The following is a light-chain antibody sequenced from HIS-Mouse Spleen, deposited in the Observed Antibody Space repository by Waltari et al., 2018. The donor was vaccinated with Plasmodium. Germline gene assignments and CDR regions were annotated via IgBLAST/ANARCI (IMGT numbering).Light chain of an antibody. J-gene: IGLJ2*01. V-gene: IGLV3-21*02. CDR1: NIGSKS. CDR2: DDS. CDR3: QVWDSSSDHPV. Sequence: SYVLTQPPSVSVAPGQTARITCGGNNIGSKSVQWYQQKPGQAPVLVVYDDSDRPSGLRERFSGSNSGTTATLTISRVEAGDEADYYCQVWDSSSDHPVFGGGTKLTVL.